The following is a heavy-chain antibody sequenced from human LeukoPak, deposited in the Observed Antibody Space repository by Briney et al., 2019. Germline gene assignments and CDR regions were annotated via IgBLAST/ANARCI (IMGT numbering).Heavy chain of an antibody. D-gene: IGHD6-19*01. V-gene: IGHV4-59*01. Sequence: SETLSLTCTVSNGSISGSHWSWIRQPPGKRPEWIGYLHYSGSTNYNPSLKSRLTISLDASKNQFSLNLSSVTAADTAIYYCARRVSSGWTDWYFDLWGRGTLVTVSS. CDR3: ARRVSSGWTDWYFDL. CDR2: LHYSGST. J-gene: IGHJ2*01. CDR1: NGSISGSH.